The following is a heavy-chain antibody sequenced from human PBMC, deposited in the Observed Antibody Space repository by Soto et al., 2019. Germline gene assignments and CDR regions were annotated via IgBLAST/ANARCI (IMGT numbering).Heavy chain of an antibody. CDR2: IYHSGST. J-gene: IGHJ5*02. V-gene: IGHV4-30-2*01. CDR1: GGSISSGGYS. Sequence: SETLSLSCAVSGGSISSGGYSWSWIRQPPGKGLEWIGYIYHSGSTYYNPSLKSRVTISVDRSKNQFSLKLSSVTAADTAVYYCARAVYPNWFDPWGQGTLVTVSS. CDR3: ARAVYPNWFDP.